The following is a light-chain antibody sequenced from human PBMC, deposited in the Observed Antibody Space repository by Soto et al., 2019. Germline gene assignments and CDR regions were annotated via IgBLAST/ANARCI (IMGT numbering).Light chain of an antibody. J-gene: IGKJ2*02. CDR3: QQYYSSCT. V-gene: IGKV4-1*01. Sequence: DIVMTQSPDSLAVSLGERATINCKSSRSVLYSSNNKNYLAWYQQKPGQPPKLLIHWASTRESGVPDRFSGSGSGTDFTLTISSLQAEDVAVYYCQQYYSSCTFGQGTQLEIK. CDR1: RSVLYSSNNKNY. CDR2: WAS.